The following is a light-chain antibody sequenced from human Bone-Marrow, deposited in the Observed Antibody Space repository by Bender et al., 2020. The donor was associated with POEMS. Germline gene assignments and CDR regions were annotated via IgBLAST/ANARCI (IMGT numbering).Light chain of an antibody. CDR3: CSYAGQDTVI. Sequence: QSALTQPASVSGSPGQSVTISCTGTSNNVGAYDYVSWYQHCPGKAPKLLIFEVTKRPSGVSERFSGSKSGNTASLTISGLQAEDEADYYCCSYAGQDTVIFGGGTKLTVL. J-gene: IGLJ2*01. CDR2: EVT. V-gene: IGLV2-23*02. CDR1: SNNVGAYDY.